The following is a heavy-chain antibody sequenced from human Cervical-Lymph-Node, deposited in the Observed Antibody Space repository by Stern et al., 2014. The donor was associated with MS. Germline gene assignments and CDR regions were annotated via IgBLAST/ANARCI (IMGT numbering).Heavy chain of an antibody. V-gene: IGHV3-21*01. CDR1: GFTFSSYS. D-gene: IGHD3-3*01. CDR3: ARGPLGTIFDWYFDL. J-gene: IGHJ2*01. CDR2: ISSSSSYI. Sequence: VQLVESGGGLVKPGGSLRLSCAASGFTFSSYSMNWVRQAPGKGLEWVSSISSSSSYIYYADSVKGRFTISRDNAKNSLYLQMNSLRAEDTAVYYCARGPLGTIFDWYFDLWGRGTLVTVSS.